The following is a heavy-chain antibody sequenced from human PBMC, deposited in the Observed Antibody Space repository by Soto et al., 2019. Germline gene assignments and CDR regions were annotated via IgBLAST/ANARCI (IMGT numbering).Heavy chain of an antibody. CDR2: IYYSGTT. D-gene: IGHD3-9*01. CDR3: ARLTAYYDFLTGYWPH. V-gene: IGHV4-39*02. J-gene: IGHJ4*02. CDR1: GGSISSSSYY. Sequence: SETLSLTCTVSGGSISSSSYYWGWIRQPPGKGLECIGTIYYSGTTYYNPSLKSRVTISVDTSNNHLSLKLSSVTAADTAVYYCARLTAYYDFLTGYWPHWGQGTLVTVSS.